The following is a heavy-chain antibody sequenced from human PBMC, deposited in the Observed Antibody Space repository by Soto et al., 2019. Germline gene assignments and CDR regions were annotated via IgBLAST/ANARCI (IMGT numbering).Heavy chain of an antibody. CDR3: AFCSTSSHWFDP. CDR2: IYWDDDN. D-gene: IGHD6-13*01. V-gene: IGHV2-5*02. CDR1: GFSLSTSGVA. Sequence: QITLKESGPTLVKPTQTLTLTCTFSGFSLSTSGVAVGWIRQPPGKALEWLALIYWDDDNRYSPSLKSRLTIPKHPSKNQLALTMTNMAPVDTATYFCAFCSTSSHWFDPWGQGTLVTVSS. J-gene: IGHJ5*02.